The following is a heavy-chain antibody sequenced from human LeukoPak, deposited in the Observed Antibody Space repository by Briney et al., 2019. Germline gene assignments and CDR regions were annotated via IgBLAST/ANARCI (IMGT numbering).Heavy chain of an antibody. CDR1: GGSISSYY. D-gene: IGHD3-3*01. Sequence: SETLSLTCTVSGGSISSYYWSWIRQPAGKGLERIGRIYTSGSTNYNPSLKSRVTISVDKSKNQFSLKLSSVTAADTAVYYCARSDFWSGYVDYWGQGTLVTVSS. J-gene: IGHJ4*02. CDR3: ARSDFWSGYVDY. CDR2: IYTSGST. V-gene: IGHV4-4*07.